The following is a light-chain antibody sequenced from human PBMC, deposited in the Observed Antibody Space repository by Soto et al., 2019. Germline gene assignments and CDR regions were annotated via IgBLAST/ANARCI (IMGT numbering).Light chain of an antibody. CDR1: FSDVGGYKF. CDR2: EVN. J-gene: IGLJ2*01. Sequence: QSALTQPPSASGSPGQSVTISCTGTFSDVGGYKFVSWYQQHPGKVPKLMIYEVNKRPSGVPDRFSGSKSGNTASLTVSGLQAEDEADYYCSSYEGSNNLLFGGGTKVTVI. V-gene: IGLV2-8*01. CDR3: SSYEGSNNLL.